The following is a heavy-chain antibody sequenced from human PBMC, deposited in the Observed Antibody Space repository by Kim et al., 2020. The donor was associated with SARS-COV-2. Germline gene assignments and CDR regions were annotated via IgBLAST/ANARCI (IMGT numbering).Heavy chain of an antibody. V-gene: IGHV5-51*01. CDR2: IYPGDSDT. Sequence: GESLKISCKGSGYSFTSYWIGWVRQMPGKGLEWMGIIYPGDSDTRYSPSFQGQVTISADKSISTAYLQWSSLKASDTAMYYCARQGLSSWEGGYWFDPWGQGTLVTVSS. CDR3: ARQGLSSWEGGYWFDP. D-gene: IGHD6-13*01. CDR1: GYSFTSYW. J-gene: IGHJ5*02.